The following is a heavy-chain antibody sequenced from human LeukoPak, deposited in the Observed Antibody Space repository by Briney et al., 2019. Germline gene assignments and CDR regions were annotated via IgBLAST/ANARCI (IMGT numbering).Heavy chain of an antibody. J-gene: IGHJ4*02. Sequence: SQTLSLTXTVSGGSFSSGSYYWSWIRQPAGKGLEWIGRIYTSGSTNYNPSLKSRVTISVDTSKNQFSLKLSSVTAADTAVYYCARGGGDWGSHQSDYWGQGTLVTVSS. D-gene: IGHD2-21*01. V-gene: IGHV4-61*02. CDR1: GGSFSSGSYY. CDR2: IYTSGST. CDR3: ARGGGDWGSHQSDY.